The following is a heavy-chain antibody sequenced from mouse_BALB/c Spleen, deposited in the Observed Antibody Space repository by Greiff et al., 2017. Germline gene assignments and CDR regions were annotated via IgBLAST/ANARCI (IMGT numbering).Heavy chain of an antibody. CDR1: GYTFSSYW. CDR3: AREVRRGAYYAMDY. V-gene: IGHV1-9*01. J-gene: IGHJ4*01. D-gene: IGHD2-14*01. Sequence: VQLMESGAELMKPGASVKISCKATGYTFSSYWIEWVKQRPGHGLEWIGEILPGSGSTNYNEKFKGKATFTADTSSNTAYMQLSSLTSEDSAVYYCAREVRRGAYYAMDYWGQGTSVTVSS. CDR2: ILPGSGST.